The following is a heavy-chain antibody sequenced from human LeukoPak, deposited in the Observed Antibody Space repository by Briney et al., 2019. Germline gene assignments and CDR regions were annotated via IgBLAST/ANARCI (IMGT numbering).Heavy chain of an antibody. J-gene: IGHJ6*02. D-gene: IGHD6-19*01. V-gene: IGHV4-39*01. CDR3: ARVVVVAATRYFGMDV. CDR1: GGSISSSSYH. CDR2: IYYSGST. Sequence: PSETLSLTCTVSGGSISSSSYHWGWIRQPPGRGLEWIGSIYYSGSTYHNPSLKSRVIISVDTSKNQFSLKLSSVTAADTAVYYCARVVVVAATRYFGMDVWGQGTTVTVSS.